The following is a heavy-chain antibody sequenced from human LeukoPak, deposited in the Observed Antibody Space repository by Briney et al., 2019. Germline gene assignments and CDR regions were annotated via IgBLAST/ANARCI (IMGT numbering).Heavy chain of an antibody. CDR1: GFTFDDYA. D-gene: IGHD6-6*01. CDR3: AKDRRMEYTSSSGNGFDR. V-gene: IGHV3-9*01. J-gene: IGHJ5*02. Sequence: GRSLRLSCAPSGFTFDDYAMHWVRQAPGNGLEWVSGISWNSGSIGYADSVKGRFTISRDNATNSLYLQMNSLRAEDTALYYCAKDRRMEYTSSSGNGFDRWGQGTPVTVSS. CDR2: ISWNSGSI.